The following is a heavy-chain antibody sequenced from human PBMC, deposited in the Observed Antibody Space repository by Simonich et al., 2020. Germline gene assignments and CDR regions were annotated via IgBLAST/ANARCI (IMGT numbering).Heavy chain of an antibody. CDR1: GFTFSSYS. CDR2: NRSSSSYI. CDR3: ARANERDY. D-gene: IGHD1-1*01. V-gene: IGHV3-21*01. Sequence: EVQLVESGGGLVKPGGSLRLSCAASGFTFSSYSMNWVRQAPGEGLDVVSSNRSSSSYIYYADSVKGRFTISRDNAKTSLYLQMNSLRAEDTAVYYCARANERDYWGQGTLVTVSS. J-gene: IGHJ4*02.